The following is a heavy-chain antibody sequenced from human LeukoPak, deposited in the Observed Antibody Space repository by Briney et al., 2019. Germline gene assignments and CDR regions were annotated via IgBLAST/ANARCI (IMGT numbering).Heavy chain of an antibody. Sequence: GASVKVSCKASGGTFSSYAISWVRQAPGQGLEWMGGIIPIFGTANYAQKFQGRVTITADESTSTAYMELSSLRSEDTAVYYCAAGVRTMVRGVIITTFFDYWGQGTLVTVSS. CDR1: GGTFSSYA. J-gene: IGHJ4*02. CDR2: IIPIFGTA. CDR3: AAGVRTMVRGVIITTFFDY. D-gene: IGHD3-10*01. V-gene: IGHV1-69*13.